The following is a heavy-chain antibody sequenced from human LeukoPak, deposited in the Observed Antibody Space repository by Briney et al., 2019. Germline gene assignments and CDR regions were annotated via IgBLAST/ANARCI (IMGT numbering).Heavy chain of an antibody. V-gene: IGHV3-30*02. D-gene: IGHD2-8*01. CDR3: ARESGYCTNGVCPHNSPFDY. J-gene: IGHJ4*02. CDR2: IRYDETYK. Sequence: GGSLRLSCTASGFTFSAYGMHWVRQAPGKGLEWVSFIRYDETYKYYADSVKGRFTISRDNSKNTLYLQMNSLRAEDTAVYYCARESGYCTNGVCPHNSPFDYWDREPWSPSPQ. CDR1: GFTFSAYG.